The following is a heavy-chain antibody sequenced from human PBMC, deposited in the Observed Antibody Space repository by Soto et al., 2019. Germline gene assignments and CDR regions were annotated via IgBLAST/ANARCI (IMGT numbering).Heavy chain of an antibody. CDR1: GINFISYA. V-gene: IGHV1-3*01. Sequence: PWGSLRLSCEASGINFISYAIHFLRHSPLQRLEWMGWINAGNGATKYSKKFQGRVTITRDTSASEVYMELSSVRSEDTAVYYCARDMEGARKAFDFWGQGTMVTVSS. J-gene: IGHJ3*01. CDR2: INAGNGAT. CDR3: ARDMEGARKAFDF. D-gene: IGHD1-26*01.